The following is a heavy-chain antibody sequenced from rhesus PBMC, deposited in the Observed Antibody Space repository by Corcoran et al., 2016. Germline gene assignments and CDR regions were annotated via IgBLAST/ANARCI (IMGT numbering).Heavy chain of an antibody. CDR1: GYSISSAYG. CDR3: ARVNTYHAFDF. J-gene: IGHJ3*01. Sequence: QVQLQESGPGLVKPSETLSLSCDVSGYSISSAYGWNWIRQPQVQWLVWIGYIGGSSGRPDSNASLTIRVTISKDTSTNPFSLTLSSVTAAATAVYHCARVNTYHAFDFWGQGLRVTVAS. D-gene: IGHD2-15*01. V-gene: IGHV4-127*01. CDR2: IGGSSGRP.